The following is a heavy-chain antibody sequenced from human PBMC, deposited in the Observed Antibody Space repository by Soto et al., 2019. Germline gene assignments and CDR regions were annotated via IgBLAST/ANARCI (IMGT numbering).Heavy chain of an antibody. Sequence: EVQLLESGGGLVQPGGSLRLSCAASGFTFSNYAMNWVRQAPGKGLEWVSAISGSGRNTYYADSVKGRSTISRDDSKNTLYLQMNGLRAEDTALYYCSKAPTSGWPYYSDYWGQGTLVTVSS. J-gene: IGHJ4*02. V-gene: IGHV3-23*01. CDR3: SKAPTSGWPYYSDY. CDR2: ISGSGRNT. D-gene: IGHD6-19*01. CDR1: GFTFSNYA.